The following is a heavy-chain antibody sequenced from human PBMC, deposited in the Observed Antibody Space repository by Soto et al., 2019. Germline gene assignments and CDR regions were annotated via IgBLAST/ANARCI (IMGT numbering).Heavy chain of an antibody. CDR1: GGSISSYY. J-gene: IGHJ4*02. D-gene: IGHD6-19*01. CDR3: ARDDSSGWYRGFDY. V-gene: IGHV4-59*01. CDR2: IYYSGST. Sequence: SETLSLTCTVSGGSISSYYWSWIRQPPGKGLEWIGYIYYSGSTNYNPSLKSRVTISVDTSKNQFSLKLSSVTAADTAVYYCARDDSSGWYRGFDYWGQGPLVTVSS.